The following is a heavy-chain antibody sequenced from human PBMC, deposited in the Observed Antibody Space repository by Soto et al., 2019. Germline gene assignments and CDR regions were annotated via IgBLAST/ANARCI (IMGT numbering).Heavy chain of an antibody. CDR2: ISSSSSYI. CDR1: GFTFSSYS. Sequence: GGSLRLSCAASGFTFSSYSMNWVRQAPGKGLEWVSSISSSSSYIYYADSVKGRFTISRDNAKNSLYLQMNSLRAEDTAVYYCARDKFIDYDSSGPPIVYAFDIWGQGTMVTVSS. D-gene: IGHD3-22*01. V-gene: IGHV3-21*01. CDR3: ARDKFIDYDSSGPPIVYAFDI. J-gene: IGHJ3*02.